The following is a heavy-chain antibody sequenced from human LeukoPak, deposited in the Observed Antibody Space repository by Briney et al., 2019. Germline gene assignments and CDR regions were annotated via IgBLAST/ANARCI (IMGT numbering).Heavy chain of an antibody. Sequence: TGGSLRLSCAASGFTFSSYWMHWVRQAPGKGLVWVSRTNSDGSSTSYADSVKGRFTISRDNAKNTLYLQMNSLRAEDTAIYYCARPLGASNTWLYWGQGTLVTVSS. J-gene: IGHJ4*02. V-gene: IGHV3-74*01. CDR3: ARPLGASNTWLY. CDR2: TNSDGSST. CDR1: GFTFSSYW. D-gene: IGHD1-26*01.